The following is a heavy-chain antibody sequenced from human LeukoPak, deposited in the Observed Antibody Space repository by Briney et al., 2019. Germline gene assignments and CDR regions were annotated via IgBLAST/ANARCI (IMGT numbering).Heavy chain of an antibody. CDR1: GGSFIGYY. CDR3: ARGPYSSRYGNYYMDV. D-gene: IGHD6-19*01. J-gene: IGHJ6*03. CDR2: INHSGRN. Sequence: PSETLSLICAVYGGSFIGYYWSWIRQPPGKGLQWIGEINHSGRNNYNPSLKSRVTISLDTSKNQFSLKLSSVTAADTAVYYCARGPYSSRYGNYYMDVWGKGTTVTVSS. V-gene: IGHV4-34*01.